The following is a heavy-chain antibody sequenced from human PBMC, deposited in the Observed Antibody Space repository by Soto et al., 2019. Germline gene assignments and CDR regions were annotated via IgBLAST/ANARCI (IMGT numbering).Heavy chain of an antibody. Sequence: PSETLSLTCTVSGGSISSSTDCWGWIRQPPGKGLEWIGSICHSGSTYYSPPLKSRVTISVDTSKNQFSLKLSSVTAADTAVYYCARDIASGDHGYYYYGIYVRAQGTTVTVS. D-gene: IGHD1-26*01. CDR2: ICHSGST. CDR1: GGSISSSTDC. V-gene: IGHV4-39*07. CDR3: ARDIASGDHGYYYYGIYV. J-gene: IGHJ6*02.